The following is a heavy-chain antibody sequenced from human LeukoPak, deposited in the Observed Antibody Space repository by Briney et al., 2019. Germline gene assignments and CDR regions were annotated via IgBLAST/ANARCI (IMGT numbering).Heavy chain of an antibody. CDR2: ISWNRGSI. CDR3: AKALYMGGNSYYYYGMDV. Sequence: PGGSLRLSCAASGFTFDDYAMHWVRQAPGKGLEWVSGISWNRGSIGYADSVKGRFTISRDNAKNSLYLQMNSLRAEDTALYYCAKALYMGGNSYYYYGMDVWGQGTTVTVSS. J-gene: IGHJ6*02. D-gene: IGHD4-23*01. V-gene: IGHV3-9*01. CDR1: GFTFDDYA.